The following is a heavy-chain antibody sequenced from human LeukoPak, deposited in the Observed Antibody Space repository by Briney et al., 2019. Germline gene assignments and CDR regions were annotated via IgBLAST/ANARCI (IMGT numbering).Heavy chain of an antibody. V-gene: IGHV3-21*01. CDR1: GFTFSSYS. CDR2: ISSSSSYI. Sequence: SGGSLRLSCAASGFTFSSYSMNWVRQAPGKGLEWVSSISSSSSYIYYADSVKGRFTISRDNAKNSLYLQMNSLRAEDTAVYYCARDAIAAAGPTVDYWGQGTLVTVSS. D-gene: IGHD6-13*01. CDR3: ARDAIAAAGPTVDY. J-gene: IGHJ4*02.